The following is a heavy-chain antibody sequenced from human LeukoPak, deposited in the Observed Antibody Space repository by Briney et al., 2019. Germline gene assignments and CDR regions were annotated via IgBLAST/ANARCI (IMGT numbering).Heavy chain of an antibody. CDR3: ARGVGSYGYEYYYGMDV. Sequence: GGSLRLPCAASGFTFSGYDMHWVRQAPGKGLEWVAQISYHGSNKDYPDSVKGRFTISRDNSKNTLYLQMNSLRAEDTAVYYCARGVGSYGYEYYYGMDVWGQGTTVTVSS. CDR1: GFTFSGYD. D-gene: IGHD3-16*01. CDR2: ISYHGSNK. J-gene: IGHJ6*02. V-gene: IGHV3-30-3*01.